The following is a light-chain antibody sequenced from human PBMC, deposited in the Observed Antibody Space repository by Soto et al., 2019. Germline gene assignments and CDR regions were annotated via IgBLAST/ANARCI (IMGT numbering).Light chain of an antibody. CDR3: QQYYSYPLT. V-gene: IGKV1-8*01. J-gene: IGKJ4*01. CDR1: QGISSY. CDR2: AAS. Sequence: AIRMTQSPSSLSASKVDRFIITLRASQGISSYLAWYQQKPGKAPKLLIYAASTLQSGVPSRFSGSGSGTDFTLTISCLQSEDFATYYCQQYYSYPLTFGGGTKVDNK.